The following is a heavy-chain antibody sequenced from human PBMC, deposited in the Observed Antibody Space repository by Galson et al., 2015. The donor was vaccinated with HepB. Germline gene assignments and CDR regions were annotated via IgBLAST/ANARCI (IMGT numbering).Heavy chain of an antibody. J-gene: IGHJ5*02. CDR1: GFTFSNAW. D-gene: IGHD2-2*03. Sequence: SLRLSCAASGFTFSNAWMSWVRQAPGKGLEWVGRIRSKANSYATAYAASVKGRLTISRDDSKNTAYLQMNSLKTEDTAVYYCTRMDIVVVPAAIESHNWFDPWGQGTLVTVSS. CDR2: IRSKANSYAT. V-gene: IGHV3-73*01. CDR3: TRMDIVVVPAAIESHNWFDP.